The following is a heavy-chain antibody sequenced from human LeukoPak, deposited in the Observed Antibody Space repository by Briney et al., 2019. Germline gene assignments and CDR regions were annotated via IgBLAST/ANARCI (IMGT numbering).Heavy chain of an antibody. Sequence: GGSLRLSCAASGFTFSSYSMNWVRQAPGKGLEWVSYISSSSSTIYYADSVKGRFTISRDNAKNSLYLQMNSLRAEDTAVYYCASKAVAEDFDYWGQGTLVTVSS. V-gene: IGHV3-48*01. D-gene: IGHD6-19*01. J-gene: IGHJ4*02. CDR1: GFTFSSYS. CDR3: ASKAVAEDFDY. CDR2: ISSSSSTI.